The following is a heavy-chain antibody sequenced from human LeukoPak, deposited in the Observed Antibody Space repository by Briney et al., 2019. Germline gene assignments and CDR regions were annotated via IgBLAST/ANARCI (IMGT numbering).Heavy chain of an antibody. CDR1: GGSISSSSYY. J-gene: IGHJ4*02. D-gene: IGHD6-13*01. CDR3: ARHNTDIAALFQ. Sequence: SETLSLTCTVSGGSISSSSYYWGWIRQPPGKGLEWIGSIYYSGSTYYNPSLKSRVTISVDTSKNQFSLKLSSVTAADTAVYYCARHNTDIAALFQWGQGTLVTVSS. CDR2: IYYSGST. V-gene: IGHV4-39*01.